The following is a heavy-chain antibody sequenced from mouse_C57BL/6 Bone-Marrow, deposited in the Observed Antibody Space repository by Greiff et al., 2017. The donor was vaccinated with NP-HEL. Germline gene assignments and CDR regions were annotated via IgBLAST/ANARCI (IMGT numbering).Heavy chain of an antibody. V-gene: IGHV2-2*01. D-gene: IGHD1-1*01. J-gene: IGHJ4*01. CDR2: IWSGGST. Sequence: VKVEESGPGLVQPSQSLSITCTVSGFSLTSYGVHWVRQSPGKGLEWLGVIWSGGSTDYNAAFISRLSISKDNSKSQVFFKMNSLQADDTAIYYCARKGGYYPYYYAMDYWGQGNAVTVSS. CDR3: ARKGGYYPYYYAMDY. CDR1: GFSLTSYG.